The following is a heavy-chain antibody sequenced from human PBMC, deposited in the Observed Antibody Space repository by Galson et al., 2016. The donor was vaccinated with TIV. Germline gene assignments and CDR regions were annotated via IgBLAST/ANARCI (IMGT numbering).Heavy chain of an antibody. D-gene: IGHD1-1*01. V-gene: IGHV1-69*13. CDR2: IIPVFGTP. CDR3: AHQTWSYNSPYGMDV. CDR1: GGAFLSYA. Sequence: SVKVSCKASGGAFLSYAISWVRQAPGQGPEWMGGIIPVFGTPKYAQKFQDRVRITADESTSTSHMDLSSLTAEDTAVYYCAHQTWSYNSPYGMDVWGPGTTVTVSS. J-gene: IGHJ6*02.